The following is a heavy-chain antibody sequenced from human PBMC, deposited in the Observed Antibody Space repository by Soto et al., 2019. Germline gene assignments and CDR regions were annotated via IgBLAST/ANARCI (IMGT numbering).Heavy chain of an antibody. V-gene: IGHV1-69*08. CDR1: GGTFSSYT. J-gene: IGHJ4*02. CDR2: IIPILGIA. CDR3: AGDPDSSGGYVPRY. D-gene: IGHD6-19*01. Sequence: QVQLVQSGAEVKKPGSSVKVSCKASGGTFSSYTISWVRQAPGQGLEWMGRIIPILGIANYAQKFQGRVTITADKSTSTAYMELSSLSSEDTAVYYCAGDPDSSGGYVPRYWGQGTLVTVSS.